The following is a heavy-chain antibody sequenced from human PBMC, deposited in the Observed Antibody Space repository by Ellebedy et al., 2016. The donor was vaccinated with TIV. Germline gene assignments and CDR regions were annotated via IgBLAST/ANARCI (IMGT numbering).Heavy chain of an antibody. CDR1: GGSFSGYY. V-gene: IGHV4-34*01. Sequence: MPSETLSLTCAVYGGSFSGYYWSWIRQPPGKGLEWIGEINHSGSTNYNPSLKSRVTISVDTSKNQFSLKLSSVTAADTAVYYCARVNYYDSSGYYYFSSWFDPWGQGTLVTVPS. D-gene: IGHD3-22*01. CDR3: ARVNYYDSSGYYYFSSWFDP. J-gene: IGHJ5*02. CDR2: INHSGST.